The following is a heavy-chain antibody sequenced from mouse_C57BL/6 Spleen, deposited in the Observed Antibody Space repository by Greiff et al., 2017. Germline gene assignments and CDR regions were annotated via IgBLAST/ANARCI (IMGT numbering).Heavy chain of an antibody. J-gene: IGHJ1*03. Sequence: QVQLKESGPGLVQPSQSLSITCTVSGFSLTSYGVHWVRQPPGKGLEWLGVIWSGGSTDYNAAFISRLSISKDNSKSQVFFKMNSLQADDTAIYXCAKNGNYGSYWYFDVWGTGTTVTVSS. V-gene: IGHV2-4*01. D-gene: IGHD1-1*01. CDR2: IWSGGST. CDR1: GFSLTSYG. CDR3: AKNGNYGSYWYFDV.